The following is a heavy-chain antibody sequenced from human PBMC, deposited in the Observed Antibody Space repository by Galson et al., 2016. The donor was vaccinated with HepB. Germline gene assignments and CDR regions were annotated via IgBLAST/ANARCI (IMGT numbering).Heavy chain of an antibody. J-gene: IGHJ4*02. Sequence: SLRLSCAASGFTFSNYAMSWVRQAPGKGLEWVGRIRNKRNNYITEYAASVIGRFTISRDDSRNSVDLQMNTLKTEDTAVYYCATMANGADSDWGQGTLVTVSS. CDR1: GFTFSNYA. CDR2: IRNKRNNYIT. D-gene: IGHD2-8*01. V-gene: IGHV3-72*01. CDR3: ATMANGADSD.